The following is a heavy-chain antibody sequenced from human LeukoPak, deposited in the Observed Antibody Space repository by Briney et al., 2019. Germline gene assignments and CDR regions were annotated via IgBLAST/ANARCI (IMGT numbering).Heavy chain of an antibody. J-gene: IGHJ5*02. Sequence: PRGSLRLSCAPSGFPVSSDYMSWVRQATGKGLEWVSVIYSGGSTYYAYSVKGRFTISRDKSKNTVYLQMNSLRFEDTAMYYCARTWFDPWGQGTLVTVSS. CDR3: ARTWFDP. CDR1: GFPVSSDY. V-gene: IGHV3-53*05. CDR2: IYSGGST.